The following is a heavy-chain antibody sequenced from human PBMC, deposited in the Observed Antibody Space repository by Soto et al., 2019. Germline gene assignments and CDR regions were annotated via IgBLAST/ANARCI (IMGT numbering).Heavy chain of an antibody. V-gene: IGHV3-21*01. Sequence: PGGSLRLSCAASGFTFSSYSMNWVRQAPGKGLEWVSSISSSSSYIYYADSVKGRFTISRDNAKNSLYLQMNSLRAEDTAVYYCARYLPSYMVRGVHDAFDIWGQGTMVTVSS. D-gene: IGHD3-10*01. CDR1: GFTFSSYS. CDR3: ARYLPSYMVRGVHDAFDI. J-gene: IGHJ3*02. CDR2: ISSSSSYI.